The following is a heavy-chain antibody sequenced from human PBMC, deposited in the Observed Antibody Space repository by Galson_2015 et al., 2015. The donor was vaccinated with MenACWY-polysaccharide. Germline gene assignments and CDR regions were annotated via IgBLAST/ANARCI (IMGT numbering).Heavy chain of an antibody. J-gene: IGHJ4*02. D-gene: IGHD3-10*01. CDR2: MNTNSGNT. CDR3: ARTFGAFDY. Sequence: SVKVSCKASGYTFTNYDINWVRQAPGKGLEWMAWMNTNSGNTGYAQKFNGRVTMTKDTSINTAYLELSSLRSEDTAMYYCARTFGAFDYWGQGTLVTVSS. CDR1: GYTFTNYD. V-gene: IGHV1-8*02.